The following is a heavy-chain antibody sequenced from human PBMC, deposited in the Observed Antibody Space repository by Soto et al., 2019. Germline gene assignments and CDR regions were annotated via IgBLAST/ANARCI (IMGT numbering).Heavy chain of an antibody. J-gene: IGHJ5*02. CDR3: ARYTKNTSSFIDP. CDR2: INPKTGGT. D-gene: IGHD1-1*01. CDR1: GYTFTGYY. V-gene: IGHV1-2*02. Sequence: AAVKVSCKTSGYTFTGYYMHWVRQAPGQGLEWMGWINPKTGGTNYDQEFQGRVTMTRDTSISTAYMELSSLRSDDTAVYFCARYTKNTSSFIDPWGQGSMVTVSS.